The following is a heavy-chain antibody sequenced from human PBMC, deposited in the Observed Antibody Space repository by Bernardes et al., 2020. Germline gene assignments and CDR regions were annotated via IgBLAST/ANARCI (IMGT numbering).Heavy chain of an antibody. CDR3: AKESAVVTRDLQNYFDY. Sequence: GGSLRLSCAASGFTFSSYAMSWVRQAPGKGLEWVSAISGSGGSTYYADSVKGRFTISRDNSKNTLYLQMNSLRAEDTAVYYCAKESAVVTRDLQNYFDYWGQGTLVTVSS. J-gene: IGHJ4*02. D-gene: IGHD2-21*02. CDR1: GFTFSSYA. V-gene: IGHV3-23*01. CDR2: ISGSGGST.